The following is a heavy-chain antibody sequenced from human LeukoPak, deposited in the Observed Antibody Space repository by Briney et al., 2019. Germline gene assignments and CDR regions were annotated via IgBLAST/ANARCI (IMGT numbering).Heavy chain of an antibody. J-gene: IGHJ4*02. D-gene: IGHD1-26*01. Sequence: GESLKISRKGSGYSFTSYWIGWVRQMPGKGLEWMGIIYPGDSDTRYSPSFQGQVTISADKSISTAYLQWSSLKASDTAMYYCARPGPDSWWELDYWGQGTLVTVSS. CDR2: IYPGDSDT. CDR1: GYSFTSYW. CDR3: ARPGPDSWWELDY. V-gene: IGHV5-51*01.